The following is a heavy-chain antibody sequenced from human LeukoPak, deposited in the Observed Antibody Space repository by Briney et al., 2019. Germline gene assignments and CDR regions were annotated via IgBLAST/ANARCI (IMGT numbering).Heavy chain of an antibody. CDR2: INDDGSSA. CDR3: ARVFDPNDFWSGYCFDF. J-gene: IGHJ4*02. CDR1: GFTFSDYW. V-gene: IGHV3-74*01. Sequence: GGSLRLSCAVSGFTFSDYWMHWVRHVPGKGLLWVSRINDDGSSANYADSVKGRFTISRDNAQNTLYLQMDSLRADDTAVYYCARVFDPNDFWSGYCFDFWGQRTLVTVSS. D-gene: IGHD3-3*01.